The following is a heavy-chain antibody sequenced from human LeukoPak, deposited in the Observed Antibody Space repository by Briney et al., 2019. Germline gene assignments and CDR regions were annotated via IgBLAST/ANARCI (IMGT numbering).Heavy chain of an antibody. Sequence: GASVKVSCKASGGTFSSYAISWVRQAPGQGLEWMGGIIPIFGTANYAQKFQGRVTITADKSTSTAYMELSSLRSEDTAVYYCAASMASWDYYYYYMDVWGKGTAVTVSS. CDR1: GGTFSSYA. J-gene: IGHJ6*03. CDR2: IIPIFGTA. V-gene: IGHV1-69*06. D-gene: IGHD2-2*01. CDR3: AASMASWDYYYYYMDV.